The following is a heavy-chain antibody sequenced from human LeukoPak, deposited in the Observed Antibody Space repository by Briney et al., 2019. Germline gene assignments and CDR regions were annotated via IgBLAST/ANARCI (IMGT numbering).Heavy chain of an antibody. CDR2: ISYDGSDK. V-gene: IGHV3-30*18. D-gene: IGHD6-13*01. J-gene: IGHJ4*02. CDR3: AKDPRRYSRTGGYFDY. CDR1: GFTFSNYV. Sequence: GGSLRLSCAASGFTFSNYVMHWVRQAPGKGLEWVAVISYDGSDKYYADSVKGRFTISRDNSKNTLYLQMNSLRAEDTAVYYCAKDPRRYSRTGGYFDYWGQGTLVTVSS.